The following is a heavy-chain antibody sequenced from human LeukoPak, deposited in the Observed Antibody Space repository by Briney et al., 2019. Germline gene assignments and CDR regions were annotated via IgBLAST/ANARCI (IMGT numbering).Heavy chain of an antibody. CDR1: GFTFSSYG. CDR2: ISGSGGST. CDR3: AKGTMIVVVITIDY. J-gene: IGHJ4*02. D-gene: IGHD3-22*01. V-gene: IGHV3-23*01. Sequence: PGGSLRLSCAASGFTFSSYGMSWVRQAPGKGLEWVSAISGSGGSTYYADSVKGRFTISRDNSKNTLYLQMNSLRAEDTAVYYCAKGTMIVVVITIDYWGQGTLVTVSS.